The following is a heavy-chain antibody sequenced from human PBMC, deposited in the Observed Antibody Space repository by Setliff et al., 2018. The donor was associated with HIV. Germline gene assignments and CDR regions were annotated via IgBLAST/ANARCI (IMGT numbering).Heavy chain of an antibody. V-gene: IGHV4-59*01. J-gene: IGHJ3*02. CDR3: ARDRPPSTVDMLGAFDR. D-gene: IGHD4-17*01. Sequence: PSETLSLTCTVSHGSISPFYWSWMRQPPGKGLEWIGYIFYTGTTKYNPSLKSRVSMSVDMSKNQLSLKLKSVTAADTAVYYRARDRPPSTVDMLGAFDRWGQGTKVTVSS. CDR1: HGSISPFY. CDR2: IFYTGTT.